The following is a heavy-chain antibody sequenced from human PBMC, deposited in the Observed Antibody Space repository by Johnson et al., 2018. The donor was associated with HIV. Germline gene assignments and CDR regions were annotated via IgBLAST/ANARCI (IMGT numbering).Heavy chain of an antibody. Sequence: VQLVESGGGFVQPGGSLRLSCAASGFTFSCSAMSWVRQAPGKGLEWLSSITGSGINTYYADSVEGRFTISRDNAKNSLYLQMNSLRAEDTAVYYCARDGTARQGGFCAFDIWGQGTMVTVSS. CDR1: GFTFSCSA. V-gene: IGHV3-23*04. D-gene: IGHD6-6*01. CDR3: ARDGTARQGGFCAFDI. CDR2: ITGSGINT. J-gene: IGHJ3*02.